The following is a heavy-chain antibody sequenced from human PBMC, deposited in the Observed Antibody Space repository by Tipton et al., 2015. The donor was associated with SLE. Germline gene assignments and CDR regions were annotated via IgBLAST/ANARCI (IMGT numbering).Heavy chain of an antibody. CDR2: ISGGGGST. CDR1: GFTLRNYA. V-gene: IGHV3-23*01. D-gene: IGHD1-26*01. Sequence: SLRLSCAASGFTLRNYAMSWVRQAPGKGLEWVSYISGGGGSTYYADSVKGRFTISRDNSKNTLYLQMNSLRAEDTAVYYCAKGPWELPYYFDYWGQGTLVTVSS. CDR3: AKGPWELPYYFDY. J-gene: IGHJ4*02.